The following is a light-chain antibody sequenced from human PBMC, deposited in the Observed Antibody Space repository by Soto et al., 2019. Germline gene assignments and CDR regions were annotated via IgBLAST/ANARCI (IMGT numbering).Light chain of an antibody. CDR3: QLSGSWT. V-gene: IGKV3-20*01. CDR1: QSVSSNY. Sequence: EIVMTQSPSTGSVSPGGRATLSCGASQSVSSNYFAWYQHKPGHAPRLLVFGATTRAAGIPDRFSGSGSATDFTLTISRLEPEDSAVYYRQLSGSWTFGQGTKVDIK. CDR2: GAT. J-gene: IGKJ1*01.